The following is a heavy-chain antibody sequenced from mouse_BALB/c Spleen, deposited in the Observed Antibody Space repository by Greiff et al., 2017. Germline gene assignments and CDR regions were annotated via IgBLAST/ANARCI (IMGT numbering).Heavy chain of an antibody. D-gene: IGHD1-1*01. V-gene: IGHV5-6-3*01. CDR2: INSNGGST. CDR3: ARASYYYGSSYVGAMDY. Sequence: EVQLVESGGGLVQPGGSLKLSCAASGFTFSSYGMSWVRQTPDKRLELVATINSNGGSTYYPDSVKGRFTISRDNAKNTLYLQMSSLKSEDTAMYYCARASYYYGSSYVGAMDYWGQGTSVTVSS. CDR1: GFTFSSYG. J-gene: IGHJ4*01.